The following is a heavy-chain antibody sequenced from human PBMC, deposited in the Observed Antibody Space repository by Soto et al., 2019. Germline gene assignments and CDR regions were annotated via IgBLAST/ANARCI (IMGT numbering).Heavy chain of an antibody. V-gene: IGHV3-7*01. CDR3: ARIGAAACREYFQH. CDR1: GFTFSSYW. CDR2: IKQDGSEK. D-gene: IGHD6-13*01. Sequence: EVQLVESGGGLVQPGGSLKLSCAASGFTFSSYWMTWVRQAPGKGMEWVANIKQDGSEKYYVGSVEGRFTISRDNAENSLYLQLDSPGFEDTAVYYCARIGAAACREYFQHWGQGTLVIVSS. J-gene: IGHJ1*01.